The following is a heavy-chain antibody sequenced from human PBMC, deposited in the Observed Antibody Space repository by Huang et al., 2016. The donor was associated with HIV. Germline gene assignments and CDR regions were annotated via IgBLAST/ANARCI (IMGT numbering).Heavy chain of an antibody. CDR1: GFIFSNYG. CDR3: ALKGDSSGWEYFRH. Sequence: QVQLVESGGGVVQPGRSLRLSCAASGFIFSNYGMHWVRQAPGKGLEGVELISEDGNKKNYTGSGKGRFSISRDNSKNTLYLQMNSLRAEDTAVYYCALKGDSSGWEYFRHWGQGTLVTVSS. V-gene: IGHV3-30*03. D-gene: IGHD6-19*01. J-gene: IGHJ1*01. CDR2: ISEDGNKK.